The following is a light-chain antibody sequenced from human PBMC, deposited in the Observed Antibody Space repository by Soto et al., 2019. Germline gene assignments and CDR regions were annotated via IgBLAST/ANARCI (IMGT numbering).Light chain of an antibody. CDR1: HDINRY. Sequence: DIRLTQSPSFLSASVGDRVTITCRASHDINRYLAWYQQKPGKAPKLLIYAASTLHNAVPSRFSCAGSGTEFTLTISSLQPEDFATYYCQQLHIYPRTFGQGTKVEF. V-gene: IGKV1-9*01. J-gene: IGKJ1*01. CDR3: QQLHIYPRT. CDR2: AAS.